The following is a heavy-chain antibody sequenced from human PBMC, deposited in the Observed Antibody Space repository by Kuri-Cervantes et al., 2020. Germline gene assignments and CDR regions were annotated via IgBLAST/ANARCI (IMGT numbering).Heavy chain of an antibody. V-gene: IGHV3-66*01. CDR1: GFTLSSYS. D-gene: IGHD6-13*01. Sequence: GESLKISCAASGFTLSSYSMNWVRQAPGKGLEWVSVIYSGGSTYYADSVKGRFTISRDNSKNTLSLQMNSLRAEDTAVYYCTRDPTGYRYFDYWGQGTLVTVSS. CDR3: TRDPTGYRYFDY. CDR2: IYSGGST. J-gene: IGHJ4*02.